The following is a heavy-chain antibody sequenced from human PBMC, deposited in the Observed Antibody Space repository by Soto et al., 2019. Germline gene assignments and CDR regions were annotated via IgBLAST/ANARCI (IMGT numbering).Heavy chain of an antibody. D-gene: IGHD2-2*03. CDR1: GFTFSSYA. V-gene: IGHV3-64*01. Sequence: EVQLVESGGGLVQPGGSLRLSCAASGFTFSSYAMHWVRQAPGKGLEYVSAISSNGGSTYYANSVKGRFTISRDNPKNTLYLQMGSLRAEDMAVYYCAREDGYCSSTSCYAPSSDYYYYGMDVWGQGTTVTVSS. CDR2: ISSNGGST. J-gene: IGHJ6*02. CDR3: AREDGYCSSTSCYAPSSDYYYYGMDV.